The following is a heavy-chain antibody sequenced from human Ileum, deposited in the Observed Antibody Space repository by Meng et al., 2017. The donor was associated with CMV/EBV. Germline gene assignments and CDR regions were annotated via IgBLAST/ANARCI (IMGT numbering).Heavy chain of an antibody. CDR3: TKDQVLL. CDR1: GFTFRYYG. V-gene: IGHV3-30*02. D-gene: IGHD3-10*01. CDR2: IRYDGDNK. J-gene: IGHJ4*02. Sequence: QVRLVGAGGGVVQLGGSRGLSGAASGFTFRYYGMHWIRQAPGKGLEWVAFIRYDGDNKYYADSVKGRFTISRDNFNNMLYLQMNSLRTEDTAVYYCTKDQVLLWGQGTLVTVSS.